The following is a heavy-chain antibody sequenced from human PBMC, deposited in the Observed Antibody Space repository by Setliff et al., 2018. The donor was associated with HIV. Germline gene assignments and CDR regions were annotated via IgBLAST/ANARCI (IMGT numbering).Heavy chain of an antibody. CDR1: GYTFTSYD. Sequence: ASVKVSCKASGYTFTSYDISWVRQAPGQGLEWMGWISAYNGNTNYAQKLQGRVTMTTDTSTSTAYMELRSLRCDDTAVYYCVREIGDYYDSSGYYPPTDYYYGMDVWGQGTTVTVSS. J-gene: IGHJ6*02. V-gene: IGHV1-18*01. CDR2: ISAYNGNT. D-gene: IGHD3-22*01. CDR3: VREIGDYYDSSGYYPPTDYYYGMDV.